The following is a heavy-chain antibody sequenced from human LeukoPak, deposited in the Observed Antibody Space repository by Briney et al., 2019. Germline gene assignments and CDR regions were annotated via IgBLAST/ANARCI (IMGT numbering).Heavy chain of an antibody. V-gene: IGHV1-2*02. J-gene: IGHJ4*02. CDR1: GYTFTGYY. CDR2: INPNSGGT. CDR3: AREHCSGGSCYSYFDY. D-gene: IGHD2-15*01. Sequence: ASVKVSCKTSGYTFTGYYIHWVRQAPGQGLEWMGWINPNSGGTNYAQKFQGRVTMTRDTFISTAYMELNRLRSDDTAVYYCAREHCSGGSCYSYFDYWGQGTLVTVSS.